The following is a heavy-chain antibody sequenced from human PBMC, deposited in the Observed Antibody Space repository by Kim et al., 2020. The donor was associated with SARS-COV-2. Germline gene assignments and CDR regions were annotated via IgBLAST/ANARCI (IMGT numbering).Heavy chain of an antibody. CDR1: GYTFTSYG. CDR3: VSGSGYSSSWYYCYGMDV. D-gene: IGHD6-13*01. J-gene: IGHJ6*02. V-gene: IGHV1-18*01. CDR2: ISAYNGNT. Sequence: ASVKVSCKASGYTFTSYGISWVRQAPGQGLEWMGWISAYNGNTNYAQKLQGRVTMTTDTSTSTAYMELRSLRSDDTAVYYCVSGSGYSSSWYYCYGMDVWGQGTTVTVSS.